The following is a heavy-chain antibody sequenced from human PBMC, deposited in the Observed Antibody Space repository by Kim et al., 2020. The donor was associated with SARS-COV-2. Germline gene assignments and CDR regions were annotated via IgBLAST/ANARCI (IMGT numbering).Heavy chain of an antibody. V-gene: IGHV3-11*04. J-gene: IGHJ5*02. Sequence: VKGRFTTTRNNAKHSLYLQMNSLRAEDTAVYYCARRRAVAGTGHWFDPWGQGTLVTVSS. CDR3: ARRRAVAGTGHWFDP. D-gene: IGHD6-19*01.